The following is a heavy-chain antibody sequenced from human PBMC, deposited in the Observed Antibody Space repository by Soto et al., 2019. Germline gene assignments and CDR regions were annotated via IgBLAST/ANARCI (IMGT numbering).Heavy chain of an antibody. CDR2: ISSSSSTI. Sequence: GGSLRLSCAASGFTFSSYSMNWVRQAPGKGLEWVSYISSSSSTIYYADSVKGRFTISRDNAKNSLYLQMNSLRDEDTAVYYCARDYVWGSYFPAYFDYWGQGTLVTVSS. V-gene: IGHV3-48*02. CDR1: GFTFSSYS. J-gene: IGHJ4*02. D-gene: IGHD3-16*01. CDR3: ARDYVWGSYFPAYFDY.